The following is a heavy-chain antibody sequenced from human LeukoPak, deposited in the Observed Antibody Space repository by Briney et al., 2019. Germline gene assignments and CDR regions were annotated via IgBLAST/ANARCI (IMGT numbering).Heavy chain of an antibody. Sequence: GRSLRLSCAASGFTLDDYAMHWVRQAPGKGLEWVSGISWNSGSIGYADSVKGRFTISRDNAKNSLYLQMNSLRAEDTALYYCATEAHSSSWYGAFDIWGQGTMVTVSS. CDR3: ATEAHSSSWYGAFDI. D-gene: IGHD6-13*01. V-gene: IGHV3-9*01. CDR2: ISWNSGSI. CDR1: GFTLDDYA. J-gene: IGHJ3*02.